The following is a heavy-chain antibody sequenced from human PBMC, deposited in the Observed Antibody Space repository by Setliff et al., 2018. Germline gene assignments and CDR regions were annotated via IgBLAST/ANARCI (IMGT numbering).Heavy chain of an antibody. D-gene: IGHD4-17*01. Sequence: GASVKVSCKASGAPLNAYGVSWVRQAPGQGLEWMGAIIPVLGMTDYAQKFQGRLTITADQSTTTVYMELSSLRFDDTALYYCARGPSPTVTPSRLIYFYHMDVWGTGTTVTVSS. CDR2: IIPVLGMT. CDR1: GAPLNAYG. CDR3: ARGPSPTVTPSRLIYFYHMDV. V-gene: IGHV1-69*10. J-gene: IGHJ6*03.